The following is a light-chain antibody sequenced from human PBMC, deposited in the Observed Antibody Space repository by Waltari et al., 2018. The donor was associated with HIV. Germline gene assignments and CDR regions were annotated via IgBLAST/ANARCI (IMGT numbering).Light chain of an antibody. CDR2: RDN. Sequence: QSALTQPPSVSGAPGQRVTISCTGNRSNIGAGYFVHWYQNLPGTAPTLLVYRDNTRPSEVPYRFSGSKAGTSASLVITGLQAEDEADYYCQSYDSSLRASVFGGGTKLTVL. J-gene: IGLJ2*01. CDR3: QSYDSSLRASV. CDR1: RSNIGAGYF. V-gene: IGLV1-40*01.